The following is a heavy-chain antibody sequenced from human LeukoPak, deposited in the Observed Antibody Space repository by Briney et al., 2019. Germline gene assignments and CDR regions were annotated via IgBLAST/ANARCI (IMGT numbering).Heavy chain of an antibody. D-gene: IGHD2-15*01. CDR3: ARGIRRRGNAVAAKKVWFDP. CDR2: MNPNSGNT. CDR1: GYTFTSYD. V-gene: IGHV1-8*01. Sequence: GASVKVSCKASGYTFTSYDINWVRQATGQGLEWMGWMNPNSGNTGYAQKFQGRVTMTRNTSISTAYMELSSLRSEDTAVYYCARGIRRRGNAVAAKKVWFDPWGQGTLVTVSS. J-gene: IGHJ5*02.